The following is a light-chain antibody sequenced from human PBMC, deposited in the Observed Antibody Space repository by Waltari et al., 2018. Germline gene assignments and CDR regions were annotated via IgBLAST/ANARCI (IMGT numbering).Light chain of an antibody. J-gene: IGKJ2*01. CDR2: KAS. V-gene: IGKV1-5*03. Sequence: DIQMTQSPSTLSASVGDRITITCRASQSISTWLAWYQQNPGKAPKLLIYKASNLESGVPSRFSGSGSGTEFTLTISSLQPDDFATYYCQQYNSYHTFGQGTKLEIK. CDR1: QSISTW. CDR3: QQYNSYHT.